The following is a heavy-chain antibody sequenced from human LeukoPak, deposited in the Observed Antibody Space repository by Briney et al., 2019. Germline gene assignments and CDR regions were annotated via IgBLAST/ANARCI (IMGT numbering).Heavy chain of an antibody. V-gene: IGHV3-7*01. CDR2: IKQAGSEK. J-gene: IGHJ3*02. D-gene: IGHD5-18*01. CDR3: AREDTTLGAFDI. CDR1: GFTFGNYW. Sequence: GGSLRLSCAASGFTFGNYWMSWVRQAPGKGLEWVANIKQAGSEKNYVDSVKGRFTISRDNAKNSLSLQMNSLRAEDTAVYYCAREDTTLGAFDIWGQGTMVTVSS.